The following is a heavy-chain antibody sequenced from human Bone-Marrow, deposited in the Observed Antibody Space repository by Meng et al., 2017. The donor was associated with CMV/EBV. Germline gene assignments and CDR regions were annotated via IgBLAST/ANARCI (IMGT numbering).Heavy chain of an antibody. CDR2: IYYSGST. CDR1: GGSISSYY. V-gene: IGHV4-59*01. J-gene: IGHJ4*02. Sequence: SETLSLTCTVSGGSISSYYWSWIRQPPGKGLEWIGYIYYSGSTNYNPSLKSRVTISVDTSKNQFSLKLSSVTAADTAVYYCARAYYGDYPDYFDYWGQGNLVNVYS. CDR3: ARAYYGDYPDYFDY. D-gene: IGHD4-17*01.